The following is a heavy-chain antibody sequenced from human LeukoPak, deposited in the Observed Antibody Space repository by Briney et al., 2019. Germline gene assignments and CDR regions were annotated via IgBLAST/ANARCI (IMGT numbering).Heavy chain of an antibody. Sequence: GGSLRLSCAASGFTFIHSNMDWVRQAPGKGLEWVSYISSSGSTIYYADSVKGRFTISRDNAKNSLYLQMNSLRAEDTAVYYCAELGITMIGGVWGKGTTVTISS. D-gene: IGHD3-10*02. V-gene: IGHV3-48*04. J-gene: IGHJ6*04. CDR2: ISSSGSTI. CDR3: AELGITMIGGV. CDR1: GFTFIHSN.